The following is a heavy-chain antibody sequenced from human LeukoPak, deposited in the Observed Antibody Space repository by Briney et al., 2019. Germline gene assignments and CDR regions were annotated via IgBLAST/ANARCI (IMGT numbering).Heavy chain of an antibody. CDR3: ARHDYGGHFDY. D-gene: IGHD4-23*01. J-gene: IGHJ4*02. V-gene: IGHV4-59*08. CDR2: IYYSGST. Sequence: SETLSLICTVSGGSISSYYWSWIRQPPGKGLEWIGYIYYSGSTNYNPSLKSRVTISVDTSKNQFSLKLSSVTAADTAVYYCARHDYGGHFDYWGQGTLVTVSS. CDR1: GGSISSYY.